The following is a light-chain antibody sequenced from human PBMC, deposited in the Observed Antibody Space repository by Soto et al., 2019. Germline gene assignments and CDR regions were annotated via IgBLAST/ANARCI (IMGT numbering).Light chain of an antibody. CDR2: KVR. Sequence: QSVLTQPVSVSGSSGQSITISCPGTTRDVGAYNLVSWYQQHPGTSPKLIIYKVRKRPSGISSRFSGSRSGNTASLTISGLQAEDEGDYYCSAYTARSTLVFGGGTQLTVL. J-gene: IGLJ3*02. CDR3: SAYTARSTLV. CDR1: TRDVGAYNL. V-gene: IGLV2-14*02.